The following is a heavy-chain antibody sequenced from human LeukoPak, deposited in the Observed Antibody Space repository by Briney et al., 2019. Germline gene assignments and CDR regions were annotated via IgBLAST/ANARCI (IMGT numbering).Heavy chain of an antibody. V-gene: IGHV4-61*02. CDR2: IYTSGST. CDR3: ARAVGGTYPDY. D-gene: IGHD6-19*01. CDR1: GGSISSGSYY. J-gene: IGHJ4*02. Sequence: SQTLSLTCTVSGGSISSGSYYWSWIRQPAGKGLGWIGRIYTSGSTNYNPALKSQVTIPVETAKNQSSLKLSSVTAADTAVYYCARAVGGTYPDYWGQGTLVTVSS.